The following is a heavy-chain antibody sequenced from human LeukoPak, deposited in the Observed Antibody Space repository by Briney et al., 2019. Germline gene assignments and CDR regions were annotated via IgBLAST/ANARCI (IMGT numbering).Heavy chain of an antibody. Sequence: PSETLSLTCTVSGGSISSYYWSWIRQPPGKGLEWIGYIYYSGSTNYNPSLKSRVTISVDTSKNQFSLKLSSVTAADRAVYYCARDRGIAVAGPYPYYYGMDVWGQGTTVTVSS. CDR2: IYYSGST. D-gene: IGHD6-19*01. CDR1: GGSISSYY. CDR3: ARDRGIAVAGPYPYYYGMDV. J-gene: IGHJ6*02. V-gene: IGHV4-59*01.